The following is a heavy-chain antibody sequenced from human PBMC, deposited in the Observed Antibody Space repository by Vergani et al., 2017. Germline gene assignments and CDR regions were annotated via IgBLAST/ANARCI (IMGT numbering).Heavy chain of an antibody. CDR3: AKDGQQWLPYYFDY. Sequence: EVHLVESGGGLVQPGRSLRLSCSGSGFTLGDYAMTWVRQAPGKGLEWVAFIWSKPYGGTTEYAASVKGRFTISRDDSKSIAYLQMSSLRAEDTAVYYCAKDGQQWLPYYFDYWGQGTLVTVSS. V-gene: IGHV3-49*04. CDR2: IWSKPYGGTT. CDR1: GFTLGDYA. D-gene: IGHD6-19*01. J-gene: IGHJ4*02.